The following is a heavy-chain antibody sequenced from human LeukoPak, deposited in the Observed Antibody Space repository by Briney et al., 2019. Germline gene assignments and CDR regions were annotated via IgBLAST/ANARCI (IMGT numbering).Heavy chain of an antibody. Sequence: PGGSLRLSCAASGFTLSSYWMHWVRQVPGKGLVWVSRITSDGSSTGYVDSVKGRFTISRDNAKNSLYLQMNSLRAEDTAVYYCARSGIYCSGGSCYLVGFDYWGQGTLVTVSS. J-gene: IGHJ4*02. D-gene: IGHD2-15*01. V-gene: IGHV3-74*01. CDR1: GFTLSSYW. CDR3: ARSGIYCSGGSCYLVGFDY. CDR2: ITSDGSST.